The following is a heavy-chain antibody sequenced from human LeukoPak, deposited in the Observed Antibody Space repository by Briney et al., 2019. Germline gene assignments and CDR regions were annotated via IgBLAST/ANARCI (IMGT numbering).Heavy chain of an antibody. V-gene: IGHV3-23*01. CDR1: GFTFSSYA. J-gene: IGHJ4*02. CDR2: ISGSGLST. D-gene: IGHD6-19*01. CDR3: AKRADTGTSSSGWYDY. Sequence: GGSLRLSCAASGFTFSSYAMSWVREAPGKGLEWVSAISGSGLSTYSAQSARGRFTTSRDNSKNTLYLQMNSLRAEDTAVYFCAKRADTGTSSSGWYDYCGQGTQVTVSS.